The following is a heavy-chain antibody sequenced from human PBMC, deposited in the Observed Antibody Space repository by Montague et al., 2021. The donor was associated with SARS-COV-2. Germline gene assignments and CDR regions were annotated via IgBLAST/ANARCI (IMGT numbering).Heavy chain of an antibody. V-gene: IGHV4-59*08. Sequence: SETLSLTCTVSGGSISSSYWTWIRQPPGKGLEWIGYIYYSRSTSYNPSLKSRVTMSVDTSKNQFSLKLSSVTAADTAVYYCARSSGSYSTFDFWGQGTLVTVSS. CDR3: ARSSGSYSTFDF. D-gene: IGHD3-10*01. CDR1: GGSISSSY. CDR2: IYYSRST. J-gene: IGHJ4*02.